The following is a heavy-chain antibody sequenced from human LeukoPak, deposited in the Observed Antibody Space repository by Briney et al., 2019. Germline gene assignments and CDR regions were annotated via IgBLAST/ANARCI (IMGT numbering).Heavy chain of an antibody. Sequence: SETLSLNCTVSGGSISSYYWSWIRQPPGKGLEWIGYIYYSGSTNYNPSLKSRVTISVDTSKNQFSLKLSSVTAADTAVYYCARDLSCSSTSCPDAFDIWGQGTMVTVSS. D-gene: IGHD2-2*01. CDR3: ARDLSCSSTSCPDAFDI. J-gene: IGHJ3*02. V-gene: IGHV4-59*01. CDR2: IYYSGST. CDR1: GGSISSYY.